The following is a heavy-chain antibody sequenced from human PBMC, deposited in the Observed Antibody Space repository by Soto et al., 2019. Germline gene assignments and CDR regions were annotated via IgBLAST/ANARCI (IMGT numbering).Heavy chain of an antibody. J-gene: IGHJ6*02. CDR2: ISGSGGST. CDR1: GFTFSSYA. D-gene: IGHD3-22*01. Sequence: GGSLRLSCAASGFTFSSYAMSWVRQAPGKGLEWVSAISGSGGSTYYADSVKGRFTISRDNSKNTLYLQMNSLRAKDTAVYYCAKDLFTYYYDSSGPLPYGMDVWGQGTTVTVSS. CDR3: AKDLFTYYYDSSGPLPYGMDV. V-gene: IGHV3-23*01.